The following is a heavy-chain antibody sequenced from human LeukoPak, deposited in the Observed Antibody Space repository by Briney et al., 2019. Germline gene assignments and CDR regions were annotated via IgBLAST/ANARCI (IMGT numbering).Heavy chain of an antibody. CDR2: IYYSGST. J-gene: IGHJ6*03. Sequence: KTSETLSLTCTVSGGSISSYYWSWIRQPPGKGLEWIGYIYYSGSTNYNPSLKSRVTISVDTSKNQFYLKLSSVTAADTAVYYCARDTHFYDILTGSIRNSYYYMDVWGKGTTVTVSS. D-gene: IGHD3-9*01. CDR1: GGSISSYY. CDR3: ARDTHFYDILTGSIRNSYYYMDV. V-gene: IGHV4-59*01.